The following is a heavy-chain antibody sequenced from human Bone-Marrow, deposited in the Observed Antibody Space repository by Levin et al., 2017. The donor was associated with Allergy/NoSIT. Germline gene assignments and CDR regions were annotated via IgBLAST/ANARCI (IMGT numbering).Heavy chain of an antibody. V-gene: IGHV3-53*01. Sequence: WASVKVSCAASGFTVSSNYMSWVRQAPGKGLEWVSLIYRGGRTTYADSVQGRLTISRDTSKNTLFLQMNSLRAEDTAVYYCARGRYGDYFDYWGQGVLVTVSS. J-gene: IGHJ4*02. D-gene: IGHD4-17*01. CDR3: ARGRYGDYFDY. CDR1: GFTVSSNY. CDR2: IYRGGRT.